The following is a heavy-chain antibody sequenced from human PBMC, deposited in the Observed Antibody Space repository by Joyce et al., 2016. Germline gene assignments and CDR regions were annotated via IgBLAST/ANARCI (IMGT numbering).Heavy chain of an antibody. CDR1: GFCFSGYA. D-gene: IGHD2-21*01. J-gene: IGHJ3*02. CDR3: ARSSGSGCYGVLKDGAFDI. Sequence: QVQLVESGGGVAQPGRSLRLSYAASGFCFSGYAMHWVSQAPCKEREVVAFITHEESKKERAYSVKGRFNITGESAESTVCLQVKGLRAEDTAVYYCARSSGSGCYGVLKDGAFDIWGQGTMVAVSS. CDR2: ITHEESKK. V-gene: IGHV3-30*03.